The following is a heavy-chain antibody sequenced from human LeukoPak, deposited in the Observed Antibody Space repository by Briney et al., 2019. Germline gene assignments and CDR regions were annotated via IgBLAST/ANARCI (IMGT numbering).Heavy chain of an antibody. CDR3: ARTTEGGYTYGYFYYYYMDV. J-gene: IGHJ6*03. CDR1: GGSISIRGHY. V-gene: IGHV4-39*07. Sequence: SETLSLTCTVSGGSISIRGHYWGWIRQPPGKGLEWIGSAFYSGKTYYNPSLKSRLSISVDTSNNQFSLKLTSVTAADTAVYYCARTTEGGYTYGYFYYYYMDVWGKGTTVTISS. CDR2: AFYSGKT. D-gene: IGHD5-18*01.